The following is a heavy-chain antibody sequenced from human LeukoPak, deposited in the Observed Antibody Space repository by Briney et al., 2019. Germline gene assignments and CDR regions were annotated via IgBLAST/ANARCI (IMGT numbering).Heavy chain of an antibody. Sequence: ASVKVSCKASGYTLTGYYMHWVRQAPGQGLEWMGWINPNSGGTNYAQKFQGRVTMTRDTSINTAYMELSRLRSDDTAVYYCARSRSGGSCYNYWGQGTLVTVSS. D-gene: IGHD2-15*01. V-gene: IGHV1-2*02. J-gene: IGHJ4*02. CDR1: GYTLTGYY. CDR2: INPNSGGT. CDR3: ARSRSGGSCYNY.